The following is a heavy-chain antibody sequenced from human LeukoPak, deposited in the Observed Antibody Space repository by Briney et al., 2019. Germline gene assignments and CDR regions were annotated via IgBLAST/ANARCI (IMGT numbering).Heavy chain of an antibody. V-gene: IGHV1-69*02. CDR1: GGTFSSYT. J-gene: IGHJ4*02. Sequence: ASVKXSCKASGGTFSSYTISWVGQAPGQGREWMGRIIPILGIANYAQKFQGRVTITADKSTSTAYMELSSLRSEDTAVYYCARVGSAVTTFDYWGQGTLVTVSS. D-gene: IGHD4-11*01. CDR2: IIPILGIA. CDR3: ARVGSAVTTFDY.